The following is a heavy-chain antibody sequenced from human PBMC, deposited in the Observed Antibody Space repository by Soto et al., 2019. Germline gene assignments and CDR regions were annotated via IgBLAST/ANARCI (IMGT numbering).Heavy chain of an antibody. J-gene: IGHJ4*02. Sequence: PSETLSLTCAVSGDSISSGYYWAWIRQPPGKGLEWIGSIYHSGTTYYNPSLKSRVTISVDTSKNQFSLKLSSVTAADTAVYYCARTVRTGSGSYYLLFDCWGQGTLVTVSS. CDR3: ARTVRTGSGSYYLLFDC. V-gene: IGHV4-38-2*01. CDR2: IYHSGTT. CDR1: GDSISSGYY. D-gene: IGHD3-10*01.